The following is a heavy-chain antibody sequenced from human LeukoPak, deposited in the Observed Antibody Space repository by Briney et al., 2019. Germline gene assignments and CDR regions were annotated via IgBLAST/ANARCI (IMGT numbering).Heavy chain of an antibody. CDR3: AKVEGTYYYDSSGSRGAFDI. V-gene: IGHV3-9*01. CDR2: ISWNSGSI. Sequence: TGRSLRLSCAASGFTFDDYAMHWVRQAPGKGLEWVSGISWNSGSIGYADSVKGRFTISRDNAKNFLYLQMNSLRAEDTALYYCAKVEGTYYYDSSGSRGAFDIWGQGTMVTVSS. J-gene: IGHJ3*02. D-gene: IGHD3-22*01. CDR1: GFTFDDYA.